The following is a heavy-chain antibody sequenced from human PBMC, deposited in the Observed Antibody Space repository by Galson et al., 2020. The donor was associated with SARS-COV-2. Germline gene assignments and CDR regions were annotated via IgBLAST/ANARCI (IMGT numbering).Heavy chain of an antibody. V-gene: IGHV4-34*01. CDR2: INHSGST. D-gene: IGHD1-1*01. CDR1: GGSFSDYY. Sequence: SETLSLTCAVYGGSFSDYYWNWVRQPTGKGLEWIGEINHSGSTNYNPSLKSRLTISVDTSKNQYSLKLSSVTAADTAVYYCARGGSTNLSVDHYWGQGTLVTVSS. J-gene: IGHJ4*02. CDR3: ARGGSTNLSVDHY.